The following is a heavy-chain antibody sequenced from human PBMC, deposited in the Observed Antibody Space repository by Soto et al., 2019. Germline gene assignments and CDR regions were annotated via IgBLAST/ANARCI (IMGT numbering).Heavy chain of an antibody. V-gene: IGHV1-69*06. CDR2: IIPIFGTA. D-gene: IGHD6-19*01. CDR1: GGTFSSYA. J-gene: IGHJ4*02. CDR3: ARDLTAVAGTGFDY. Sequence: GASVKVSCKASGGTFSSYAISWVRQAPEQGLEWMGGIIPIFGTANYAQKFQGRVTITADKSTSTAYMELSSLRSEDTAVYYCARDLTAVAGTGFDYWGQGTLVTVSS.